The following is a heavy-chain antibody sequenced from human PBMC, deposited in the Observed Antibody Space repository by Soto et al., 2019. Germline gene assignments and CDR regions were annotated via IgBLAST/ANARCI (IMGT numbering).Heavy chain of an antibody. CDR2: IYGNGGGT. D-gene: IGHD5-12*01. CDR1: GFTFGTYS. V-gene: IGHV3-23*01. Sequence: PGGSLGLSCAASGFTFGTYSMNWVRQAPGKGLEWVSGIYGNGGGTVYADALKGRFTISRDNSRNTLYLQMNSLRAEDTAVYYCAKDVRPDGYWDLDYWGQGTPVTVSS. J-gene: IGHJ4*02. CDR3: AKDVRPDGYWDLDY.